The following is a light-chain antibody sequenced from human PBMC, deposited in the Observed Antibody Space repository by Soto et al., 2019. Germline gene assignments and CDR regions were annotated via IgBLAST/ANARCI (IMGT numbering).Light chain of an antibody. CDR2: AAS. Sequence: DIQMTQSPSSLSASVGDKVTITCRANQSITNFLNWYQKKPGEVPKLLIYAASRLESGVPSRFSGSGSGTEFTLTISSLQPDDFATYYCQQYNSYPWTFGQGTKVDIK. J-gene: IGKJ1*01. CDR3: QQYNSYPWT. V-gene: IGKV1-5*01. CDR1: QSITNF.